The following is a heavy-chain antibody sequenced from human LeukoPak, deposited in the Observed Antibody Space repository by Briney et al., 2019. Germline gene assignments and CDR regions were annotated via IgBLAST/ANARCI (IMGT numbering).Heavy chain of an antibody. CDR1: GFSFSAYG. V-gene: IGHV3-33*03. CDR2: IWYDGSSK. D-gene: IGHD2-15*01. CDR3: ARRAATSYDY. J-gene: IGHJ4*02. Sequence: PGRSLRLSCAASGFSFSAYGVHWVRQAPGKGLEWVAVIWYDGSSKDYADSVKGRFTISRDNAKNSLYPQMNSLRAEDTAVYYCARRAATSYDYWGQGTLVTVSS.